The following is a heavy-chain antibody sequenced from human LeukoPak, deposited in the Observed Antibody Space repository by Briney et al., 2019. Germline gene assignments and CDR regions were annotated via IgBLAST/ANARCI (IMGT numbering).Heavy chain of an antibody. D-gene: IGHD3-9*01. V-gene: IGHV3-7*01. CDR3: ARGIRYFDWLVFTYYFDY. CDR1: GFTFSSYW. CDR2: IKQDGSEK. Sequence: GGSLRLSCAASGFTFSSYWMYWVRQAPGKRLEWVANIKQDGSEKYYVDSVKGRFTISRDNAKNSLYLQMNSLRAEDTAVYYCARGIRYFDWLVFTYYFDYWGQGTLVTVSS. J-gene: IGHJ4*02.